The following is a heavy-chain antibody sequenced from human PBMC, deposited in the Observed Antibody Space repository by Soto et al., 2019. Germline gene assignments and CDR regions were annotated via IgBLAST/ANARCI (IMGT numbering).Heavy chain of an antibody. CDR1: GFTFSSYA. CDR2: ISGSGGST. V-gene: IGHV3-23*01. D-gene: IGHD1-1*01. Sequence: QSGGSLRLSCAASGFTFSSYAMSWVRQAPGEGLEWVSAISGSGGSTYYADSVKGRFTISRDNSKNTLYLQMNSLRAEDTAVYYCAKAGDVYNWNDQPEKDYYYYGMDVWGQGTTVTVSS. J-gene: IGHJ6*02. CDR3: AKAGDVYNWNDQPEKDYYYYGMDV.